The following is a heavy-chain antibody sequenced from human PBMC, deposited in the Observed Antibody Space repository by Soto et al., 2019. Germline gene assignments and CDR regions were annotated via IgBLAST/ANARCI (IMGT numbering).Heavy chain of an antibody. J-gene: IGHJ5*02. CDR3: ARASTGTRVNWFDP. D-gene: IGHD1-1*01. CDR1: GGSISSYY. CDR2: IYYSGST. Sequence: TLSLTCTVSGGSISSYYWSWIRQPPGKGLEWIGYIYYSGSTNYNPSLKSRVTISVDTSKNQFSLKLSSVTAADTAVYYCARASTGTRVNWFDPWGQGTLVTVSS. V-gene: IGHV4-59*01.